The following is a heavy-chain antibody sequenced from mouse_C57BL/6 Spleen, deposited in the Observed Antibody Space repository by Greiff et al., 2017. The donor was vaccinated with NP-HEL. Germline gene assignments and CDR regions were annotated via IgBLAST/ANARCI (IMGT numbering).Heavy chain of an antibody. D-gene: IGHD2-4*01. CDR2: ISSGGDYI. J-gene: IGHJ2*01. CDR3: TRDEHDYDGVDD. CDR1: GFTFSSYA. Sequence: EVMLVESGEGLVKPGGSLKLSCAASGFTFSSYAMSWVRQTPEKRLEWVAYISSGGDYIYYADPVKGRFTISRDNARNTLYLQMSRLKSVDTAMYYCTRDEHDYDGVDDWGQGTTLTVSS. V-gene: IGHV5-9-1*02.